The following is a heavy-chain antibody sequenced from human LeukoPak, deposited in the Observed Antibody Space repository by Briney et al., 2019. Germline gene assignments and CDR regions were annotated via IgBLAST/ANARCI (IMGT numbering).Heavy chain of an antibody. CDR2: INPSGGST. Sequence: ASVKVSCKASGYTFTGYYMHWVRQAPGQGLEWMGIINPSGGSTSYAQKFQGRVTMTRDTSTSTVYMELSSLRSEDTAVYYCARDGGIRYSSSWYYFDYWGQGTLVTVSS. J-gene: IGHJ4*02. CDR1: GYTFTGYY. D-gene: IGHD6-13*01. CDR3: ARDGGIRYSSSWYYFDY. V-gene: IGHV1-46*01.